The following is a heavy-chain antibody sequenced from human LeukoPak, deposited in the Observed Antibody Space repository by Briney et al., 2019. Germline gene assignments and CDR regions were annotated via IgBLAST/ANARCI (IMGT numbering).Heavy chain of an antibody. D-gene: IGHD6-19*01. V-gene: IGHV3-21*01. Sequence: PGGSLRLSCAASGFTFSSYSMNWVRQAPGKGLEWVSSISSSSSYIYYADSVKGRFTISRDNAKNSLYLQMNSLRAEDTAVYYCARLAVAGTDSDYWGQGTLVTVSS. CDR2: ISSSSSYI. CDR3: ARLAVAGTDSDY. J-gene: IGHJ4*02. CDR1: GFTFSSYS.